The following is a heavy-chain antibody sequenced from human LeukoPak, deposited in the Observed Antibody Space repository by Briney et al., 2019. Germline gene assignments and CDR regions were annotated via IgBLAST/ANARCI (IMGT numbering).Heavy chain of an antibody. J-gene: IGHJ3*02. Sequence: GGSLRLSCAASGFTFDDYAMHWVRQAPGKGLEWVSGIRWDSGSIGYADSVKGRFTISRDNAKNSLYLQMNSRRAEDTALYYCAKGMGYGGDLDAFDIWGQGTMVTVSS. V-gene: IGHV3-9*01. CDR1: GFTFDDYA. CDR3: AKGMGYGGDLDAFDI. CDR2: IRWDSGSI. D-gene: IGHD4-23*01.